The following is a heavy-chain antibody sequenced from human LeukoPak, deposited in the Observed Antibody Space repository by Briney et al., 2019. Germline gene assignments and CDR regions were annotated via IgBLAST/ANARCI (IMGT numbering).Heavy chain of an antibody. J-gene: IGHJ6*03. CDR2: IIPIFGTA. Sequence: SVKVSCKASGGTFSSYAISWVRQAPGQGLEWMGGIIPIFGTANYAQKFQGRVTITADESTSTAYMELSSLRSEDTAVYYCASCRDSSGSYYYYMDVWGKGTTVTISS. D-gene: IGHD3-22*01. CDR3: ASCRDSSGSYYYYMDV. V-gene: IGHV1-69*13. CDR1: GGTFSSYA.